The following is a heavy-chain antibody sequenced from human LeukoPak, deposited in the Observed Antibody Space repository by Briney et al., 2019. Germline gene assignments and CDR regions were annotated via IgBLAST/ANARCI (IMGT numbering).Heavy chain of an antibody. CDR3: ARDFRVGTYAFDI. J-gene: IGHJ3*02. CDR2: IYYSGST. D-gene: IGHD2-21*02. V-gene: IGHV4-59*01. Sequence: SETLSLTCTVSGGSISSYYRSWIRQPPGKGLEWIGYIYYSGSTNYNPSLKSRFTISVDTSKNQFSLKLSSVTAADTAVYYCARDFRVGTYAFDIWGQGTMVTVSS. CDR1: GGSISSYY.